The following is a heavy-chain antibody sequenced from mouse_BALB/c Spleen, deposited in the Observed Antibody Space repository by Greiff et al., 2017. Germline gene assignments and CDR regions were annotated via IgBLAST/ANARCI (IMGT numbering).Heavy chain of an antibody. D-gene: IGHD2-3*01. CDR1: GFTFSSYA. J-gene: IGHJ4*01. CDR3: ARRGLLIAMDY. Sequence: EVQRVESGGGLVKPGGSLKLSCAASGFTFSSYAMPWVRQSPEKRLEWVAEISSGGSYTYYPDTVTGRFTISRDNAKNTLYLEMSSLRSEDTAMYYCARRGLLIAMDYWGQGTSVTVSS. CDR2: ISSGGSYT. V-gene: IGHV5-9-4*01.